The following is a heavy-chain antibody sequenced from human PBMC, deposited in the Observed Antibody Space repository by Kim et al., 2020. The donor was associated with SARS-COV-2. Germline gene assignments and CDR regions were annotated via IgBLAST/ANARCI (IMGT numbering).Heavy chain of an antibody. CDR2: ISHDGNAQ. Sequence: GGSLRLSCVASGFTFSTCAMGWVRQAPGKGLEWVSSISHDGNAQYYAAPVNGRFTISRDDSKNTLLLRLNSLRAEDTALYFCAKDLWGFSAMDAWGQGTAVTVS. CDR3: AKDLWGFSAMDA. V-gene: IGHV3-23*01. D-gene: IGHD3-10*01. CDR1: GFTFSTCA. J-gene: IGHJ6*02.